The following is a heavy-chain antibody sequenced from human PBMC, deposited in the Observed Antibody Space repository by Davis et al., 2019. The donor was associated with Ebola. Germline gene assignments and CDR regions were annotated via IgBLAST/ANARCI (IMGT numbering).Heavy chain of an antibody. J-gene: IGHJ4*02. CDR2: ISNSGAHK. D-gene: IGHD4-17*01. CDR3: ARDPYGDYWLDY. Sequence: PGGSLRLSCAASGFTFDTYDMNWVRQAPGKGLEWVASISNSGAHKNYADSLQGRLTVARDNAKNALYLQMNSLRAEDTAVYYCARDPYGDYWLDYWGQGTLVTVSS. CDR1: GFTFDTYD. V-gene: IGHV3-21*01.